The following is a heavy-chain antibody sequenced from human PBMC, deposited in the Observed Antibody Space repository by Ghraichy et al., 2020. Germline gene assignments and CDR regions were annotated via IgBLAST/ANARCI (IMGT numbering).Heavy chain of an antibody. CDR3: ARDPHERHTVTIFG. CDR1: GFTFSSYS. Sequence: GGSLRLSCAASGFTFSSYSMNWVRQAPGKGLEWVSSISSSSSYIYYADSVKCRFTISRDNAKNSLYLQMNSLRAEDTAVYYCARDPHERHTVTIFGWGQGTLVTVSS. D-gene: IGHD4-11*01. V-gene: IGHV3-21*01. J-gene: IGHJ4*02. CDR2: ISSSSSYI.